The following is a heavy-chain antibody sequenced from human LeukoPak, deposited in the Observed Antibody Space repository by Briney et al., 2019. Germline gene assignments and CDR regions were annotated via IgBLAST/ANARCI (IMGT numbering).Heavy chain of an antibody. J-gene: IGHJ4*02. D-gene: IGHD2-15*01. CDR1: GGSFSGYY. V-gene: IGHV4-34*01. CDR2: INHSGST. Sequence: SETLSFTCAVYGGSFSGYYWSWIRQPPGKGLEWIGEINHSGSTNYNPSLKSRVTISVDTSKNQFSLKLSSVTAADTAVYYCARDGVLYCSGGSCYPHFDYWGQGTLVTVSS. CDR3: ARDGVLYCSGGSCYPHFDY.